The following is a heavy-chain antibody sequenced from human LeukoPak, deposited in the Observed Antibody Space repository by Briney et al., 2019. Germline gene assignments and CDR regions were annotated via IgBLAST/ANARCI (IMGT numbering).Heavy chain of an antibody. D-gene: IGHD5-18*01. CDR2: IFHSGNT. V-gene: IGHV4-39*02. CDR1: GGSISNALYY. Sequence: SETLPLTCSVSGGSISNALYYWGWIRQAPGKGLEWIGSIFHSGNTYYNPSLKGRVTLSVDTSKDHFSMRLRSVTAADTAVYFCAGVIRTGLVSGDWFDPWSQGTLVTVSS. J-gene: IGHJ5*02. CDR3: AGVIRTGLVSGDWFDP.